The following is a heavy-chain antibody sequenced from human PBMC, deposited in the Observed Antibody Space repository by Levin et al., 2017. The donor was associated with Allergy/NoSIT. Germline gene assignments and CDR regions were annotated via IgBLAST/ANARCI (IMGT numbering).Heavy chain of an antibody. V-gene: IGHV3-23*01. CDR3: ANGAGFSSGSDYCDY. CDR1: GFTFSSYD. Sequence: GGSLRLSCAASGFTFSSYDMSWVRQAPGEGLEWVSSISGSGGSTYYADSVKGRFTISRDNSKNTLYLQMISLRAEDTAVYFCANGAGFSSGSDYCDYWGQGTLVTVS. J-gene: IGHJ4*02. CDR2: ISGSGGST. D-gene: IGHD6-19*01.